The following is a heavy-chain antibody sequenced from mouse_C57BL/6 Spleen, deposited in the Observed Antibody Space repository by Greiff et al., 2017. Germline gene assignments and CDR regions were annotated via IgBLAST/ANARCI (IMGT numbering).Heavy chain of an antibody. J-gene: IGHJ1*03. CDR3: ARVYYGNPYWYFGV. Sequence: QVQLQQSGAELVKPGASVKISCKASGYAFSSYWLNWVKQRPGKGLEWIGQIYPGDGDTNYNGKFKGKATLTADKSSSTAYMQLSSLTSEDSAVYFCARVYYGNPYWYFGVWGTGTTVTVST. CDR2: IYPGDGDT. V-gene: IGHV1-80*01. CDR1: GYAFSSYW. D-gene: IGHD2-1*01.